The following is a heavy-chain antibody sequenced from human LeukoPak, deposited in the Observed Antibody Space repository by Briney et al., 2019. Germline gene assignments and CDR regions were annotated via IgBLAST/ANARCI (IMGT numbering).Heavy chain of an antibody. V-gene: IGHV4-59*01. Sequence: SETLSLTCTVSGGSISSYYWSWIRQPPGKGLEWIGYIYYSGSTNYNPSLKSRVTISVDTSKNQFSLKLSSATAADTAVYYCARAPLIGYCSSTSCYAGRYGMDVWGQGTTVTVSS. CDR2: IYYSGST. CDR1: GGSISSYY. D-gene: IGHD2-2*01. CDR3: ARAPLIGYCSSTSCYAGRYGMDV. J-gene: IGHJ6*02.